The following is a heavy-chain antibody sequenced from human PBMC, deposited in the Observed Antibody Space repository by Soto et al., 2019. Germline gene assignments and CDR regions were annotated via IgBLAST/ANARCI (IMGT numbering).Heavy chain of an antibody. V-gene: IGHV3-23*01. CDR2: ISGSGIST. CDR1: GFTFRSYA. Sequence: DVQLLESGGGLVQPGGSLRLYCAASGFTFRSYAMSWVRQAPGKGLEWGSGISGSGISTHYADSVKGRFTVSRDNSKITLYLQMNSLRAEDTAVYNCAKAPVGPDWYFDLWGRGTLVTLSS. J-gene: IGHJ2*01. CDR3: AKAPVGPDWYFDL.